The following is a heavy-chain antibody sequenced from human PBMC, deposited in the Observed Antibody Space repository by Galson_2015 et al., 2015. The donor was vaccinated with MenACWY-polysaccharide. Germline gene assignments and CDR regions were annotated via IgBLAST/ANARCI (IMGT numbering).Heavy chain of an antibody. V-gene: IGHV3-33*01. J-gene: IGHJ3*02. Sequence: SLRLSCAASGSRFSNSGMHWVRQAPGKGLAWVAVIQYDGSNKVYADSVKGRFTISRDNSRNPVFLEMNTLGVEDTAVYYCAREGSRIVFHAFDIWGQGTMVTVSS. CDR2: IQYDGSNK. CDR3: AREGSRIVFHAFDI. CDR1: GSRFSNSG. D-gene: IGHD2-2*01.